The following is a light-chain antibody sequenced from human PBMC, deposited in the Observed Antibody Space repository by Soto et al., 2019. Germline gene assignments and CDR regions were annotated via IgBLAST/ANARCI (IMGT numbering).Light chain of an antibody. Sequence: ETVLTQSPGTLSLSPVERATLSCRASPIVSSSYLAWYQQRPGQAPRLLIYGTSKRATGIPDRFSGSGSGTNVTLTISRLEPDDYAVEYCQQHYSAPPWTFGQGTTVDIK. J-gene: IGKJ1*01. CDR3: QQHYSAPPWT. CDR2: GTS. V-gene: IGKV3-20*01. CDR1: PIVSSSY.